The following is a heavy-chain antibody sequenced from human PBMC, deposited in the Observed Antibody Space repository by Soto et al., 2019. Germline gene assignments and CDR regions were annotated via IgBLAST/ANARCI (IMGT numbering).Heavy chain of an antibody. CDR3: ARWLPRFDWLSLDY. CDR1: AGTFSSYT. J-gene: IGHJ4*02. D-gene: IGHD3-9*01. CDR2: IIPILGIA. Sequence: ASVKVSCKASAGTFSSYTISWVRQAPGQGLEWMGRIIPILGIANYAQKFQGRVTITADKSTSTAYMELSSLRSEDTAVYYCARWLPRFDWLSLDYWGQGTLVTVST. V-gene: IGHV1-69*02.